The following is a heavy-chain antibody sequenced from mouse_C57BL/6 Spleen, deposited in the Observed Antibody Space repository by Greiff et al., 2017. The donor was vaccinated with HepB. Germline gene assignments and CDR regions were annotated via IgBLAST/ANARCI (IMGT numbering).Heavy chain of an antibody. CDR3: ASQLDY. CDR1: GYTFTSYW. CDR2: IDPSDSYT. V-gene: IGHV1-69*01. Sequence: VQLQQPGAELVMPGASVKLSCKASGYTFTSYWMHWVKQRPGQGLEWIGEIDPSDSYTNYNQKFKGKSTLTVDKSSSTAYMQLSSLTSEDSAVYYCASQLDYWGQGTTLTVSS. J-gene: IGHJ2*01.